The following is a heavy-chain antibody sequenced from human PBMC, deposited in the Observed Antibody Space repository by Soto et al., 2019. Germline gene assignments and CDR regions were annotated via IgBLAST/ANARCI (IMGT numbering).Heavy chain of an antibody. Sequence: QVQLVESGGGVVQPGRSLRLSCAASGVTFSSYGMHWVRQAPGKGLEWVAVIWYDGSNKYYADSVKGRFTISRDNSKNTLYLQMNSLRAEDTAVYYCARDRAVLVYAFDIWGQGTMVTVSS. CDR2: IWYDGSNK. CDR3: ARDRAVLVYAFDI. V-gene: IGHV3-33*01. D-gene: IGHD3-3*02. J-gene: IGHJ3*02. CDR1: GVTFSSYG.